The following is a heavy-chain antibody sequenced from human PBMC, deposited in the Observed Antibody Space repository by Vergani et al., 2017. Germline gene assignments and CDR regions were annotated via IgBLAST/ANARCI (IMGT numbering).Heavy chain of an antibody. CDR1: GFTFSSYS. Sequence: EVQLVESGGGLVKRGGSLRLSCAASGFTFSSYSMNWVRQAPGKGLEWVSSISSSSSYIHYSDSLKGRFTISRDNSKNTLYLQMNSLRAEDTAVYYCAREGITIFGVVKYYMDVWGKGTTVTVSS. D-gene: IGHD3-3*01. CDR3: AREGITIFGVVKYYMDV. J-gene: IGHJ6*03. V-gene: IGHV3-21*01. CDR2: ISSSSSYI.